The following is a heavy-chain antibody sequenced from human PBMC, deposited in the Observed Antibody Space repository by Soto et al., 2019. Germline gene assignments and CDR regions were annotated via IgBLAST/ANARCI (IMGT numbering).Heavy chain of an antibody. Sequence: SETLSLTCTVSGGSISSGDDYWSWIRQPPGKGLEWIGYIYYSGSTYYNPSLKSRVTISVDTSKNQFSLKLSSVTAADTAVYYCAREWIEHWFDPWGQGTLVTSPQ. CDR1: GGSISSGDDY. J-gene: IGHJ5*02. V-gene: IGHV4-30-4*01. CDR2: IYYSGST. D-gene: IGHD2-2*03. CDR3: AREWIEHWFDP.